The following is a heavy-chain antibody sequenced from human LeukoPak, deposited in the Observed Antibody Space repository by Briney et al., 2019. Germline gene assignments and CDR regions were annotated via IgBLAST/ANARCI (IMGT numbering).Heavy chain of an antibody. CDR1: GGSISSYY. D-gene: IGHD5-24*01. V-gene: IGHV4-59*01. CDR2: IYYSGST. CDR3: AREGDGYTFDI. J-gene: IGHJ3*02. Sequence: KPSETLSLTCTVSGGSISSYYWTWIRQPPGKGLEWIGYIYYSGSTNYNPSLKSRVTISVDTSKNQFSLKLSSVTAADTAVYYCAREGDGYTFDIWGQGTMVTVSS.